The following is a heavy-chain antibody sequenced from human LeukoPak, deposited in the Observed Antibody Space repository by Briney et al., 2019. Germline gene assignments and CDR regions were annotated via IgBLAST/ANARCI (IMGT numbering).Heavy chain of an antibody. D-gene: IGHD2-2*02. Sequence: GGSLRLSCAASGFSFDDYAMHGVGQAPGKGLDGVAGISWNSGSIDYADSVKGRFTISRVTAKNALYLQMNSLRAEGTALYYCALVPAAIRGYYYYGMDVWGQGTTVTVSS. CDR3: ALVPAAIRGYYYYGMDV. V-gene: IGHV3-9*01. CDR1: GFSFDDYA. J-gene: IGHJ6*02. CDR2: ISWNSGSI.